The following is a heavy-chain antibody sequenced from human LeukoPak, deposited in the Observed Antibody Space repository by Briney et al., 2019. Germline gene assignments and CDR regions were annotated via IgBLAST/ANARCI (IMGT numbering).Heavy chain of an antibody. CDR2: IYPGDSDT. J-gene: IGHJ4*02. V-gene: IGHV5-51*01. CDR1: GYSFTSYW. CDR3: ARLRDSSGYYYFDY. D-gene: IGHD3-22*01. Sequence: GESLQISCQGSGYSFTSYWIGWVRQLPGKGPEWMGIIYPGDSDTRYSPSFQGQVTISADKSITTAYLQWSSLKASDTAMYYCARLRDSSGYYYFDYWGQGTLVTVSS.